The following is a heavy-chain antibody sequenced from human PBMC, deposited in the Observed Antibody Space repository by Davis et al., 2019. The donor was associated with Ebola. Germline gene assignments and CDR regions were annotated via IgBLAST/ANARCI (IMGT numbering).Heavy chain of an antibody. D-gene: IGHD1-26*01. CDR3: AAGYSPEGGDPFDI. CDR2: ISSSGSTI. V-gene: IGHV3-48*03. J-gene: IGHJ3*02. Sequence: GESLKISCAASGFTFSSYEMNWVRQAPGKGLEWVSYISSSGSTIYYADSVKGRFTISRDNAKNSLYLQMNSLRAEDTAVYYCAAGYSPEGGDPFDIWGQGTMVTVSS. CDR1: GFTFSSYE.